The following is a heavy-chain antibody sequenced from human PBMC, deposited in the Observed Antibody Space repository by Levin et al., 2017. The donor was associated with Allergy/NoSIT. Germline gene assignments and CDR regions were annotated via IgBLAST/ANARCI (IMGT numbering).Heavy chain of an antibody. CDR3: ARDLAGSPDY. CDR2: INPDGSTT. V-gene: IGHV3-74*01. CDR1: GFTFSTYW. D-gene: IGHD1-26*01. J-gene: IGHJ4*02. Sequence: GESLKISCATSGFTFSTYWMNWVRQAPGKGLVWVSLINPDGSTTTYADSVKGRFTISRDNAKNTVYLQMNSLRAEDTAVYYCARDLAGSPDYWGQGTLVTVSS.